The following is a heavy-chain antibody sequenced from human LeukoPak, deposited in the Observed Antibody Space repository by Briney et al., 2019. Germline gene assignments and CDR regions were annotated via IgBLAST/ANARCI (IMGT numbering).Heavy chain of an antibody. Sequence: PSETLSLTCTVSGGSISSFYWSWIRQPPGKGLEWIGYIYYSGSTNYNPSLKSRVTISVDTSKNRFSLKLSSVTAAATAVYYCARLGCSSTSCYLDNWFDPWGQGTLVTVSS. CDR1: GGSISSFY. D-gene: IGHD2-2*01. V-gene: IGHV4-59*01. J-gene: IGHJ5*02. CDR3: ARLGCSSTSCYLDNWFDP. CDR2: IYYSGST.